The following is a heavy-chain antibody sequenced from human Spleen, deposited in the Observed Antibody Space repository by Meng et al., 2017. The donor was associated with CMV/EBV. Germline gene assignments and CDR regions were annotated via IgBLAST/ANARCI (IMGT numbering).Heavy chain of an antibody. CDR3: VRGPQAAWLRSRLAAFDI. J-gene: IGHJ3*02. CDR2: INHGGGT. V-gene: IGHV4-34*01. D-gene: IGHD6-19*01. Sequence: GSLRLSCTVSGGSISSYYWSWIRQPPGKGLEWIGEINHGGGTNYNPSLQTRVTMSIDVSKKQFSLRLNSMTAADTAIYYCVRGPQAAWLRSRLAAFDIWAQGTMVTVSS. CDR1: GGSISSYY.